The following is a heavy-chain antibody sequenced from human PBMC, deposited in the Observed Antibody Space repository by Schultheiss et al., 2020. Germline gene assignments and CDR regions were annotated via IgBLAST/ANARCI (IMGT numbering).Heavy chain of an antibody. CDR1: GGSISSGGYY. D-gene: IGHD6-19*01. V-gene: IGHV4-31*03. J-gene: IGHJ5*02. CDR3: ARRGSGWNRNWFDP. Sequence: SETLSLTCTVSGGSISSGGYYWSWIRQHPGKGLEWIGYIYYSGSTYYNPSLKSRVTISVDTSKNQFSLKLSSVTAADTAVYYCARRGSGWNRNWFDPWGQGTLVTVYS. CDR2: IYYSGST.